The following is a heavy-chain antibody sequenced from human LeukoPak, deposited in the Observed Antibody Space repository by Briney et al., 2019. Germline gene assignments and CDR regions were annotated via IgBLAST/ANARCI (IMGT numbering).Heavy chain of an antibody. CDR3: ARRRWGLLFPFDY. Sequence: SETLSLTCTVSGGSISSSSYYWGWIRQPPGKGLEWIGSIYYSGSTYYNPSLKSRVTISVDTSKNQFSLKLSSVTAADTAVYYCARRRWGLLFPFDYWGQGTLVTISS. CDR2: IYYSGST. CDR1: GGSISSSSYY. D-gene: IGHD2-21*01. J-gene: IGHJ4*02. V-gene: IGHV4-39*01.